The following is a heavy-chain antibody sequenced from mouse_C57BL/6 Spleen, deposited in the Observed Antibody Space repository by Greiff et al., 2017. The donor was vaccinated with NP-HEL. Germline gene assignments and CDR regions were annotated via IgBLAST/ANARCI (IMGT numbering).Heavy chain of an antibody. Sequence: QVHVKQSGAELVRPGSSVKLSCKASGYTFTSYWMHWVKQRPIQGLEWIGNIDPSDSETHYNQKFKDKATLTVDKSSSTAYMQLSSLTSEDSAVYYCARSGPYAMDYWGQGTSVTVSS. CDR1: GYTFTSYW. J-gene: IGHJ4*01. CDR2: IDPSDSET. D-gene: IGHD3-1*01. V-gene: IGHV1-52*01. CDR3: ARSGPYAMDY.